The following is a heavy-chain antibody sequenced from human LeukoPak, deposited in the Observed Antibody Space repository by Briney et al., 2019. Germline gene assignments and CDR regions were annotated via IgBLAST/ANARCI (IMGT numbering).Heavy chain of an antibody. CDR3: AIDGFLSGYLDF. D-gene: IGHD3-3*01. CDR1: GDSISSSRW. Sequence: SETLSLTCAVSGDSISSSRWWSWVRQPPGKGREWIGEMFHTGNTNYNPSLKSRVSISVDKSKNQFSLKLTSVTAADTAVYYCAIDGFLSGYLDFWGQGRLVTVSS. CDR2: MFHTGNT. V-gene: IGHV4-4*02. J-gene: IGHJ4*02.